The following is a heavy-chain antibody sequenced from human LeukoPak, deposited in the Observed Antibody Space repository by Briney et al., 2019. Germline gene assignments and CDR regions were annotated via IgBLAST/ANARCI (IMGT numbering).Heavy chain of an antibody. CDR3: ARVIYGSGSLNYYYYYYYMDV. CDR2: ISSSSSYI. J-gene: IGHJ6*03. D-gene: IGHD3-10*01. CDR1: GFTFSSYS. Sequence: PGGSLRLSCAASGFTFSSYSMNWVRQAPGKGLEWVSSISSSSSYIYYADSVKGRFTISRDNAKNSLYLQMNSLRAEDTAVYYCARVIYGSGSLNYYYYYYYMDVWGKGTTVTISS. V-gene: IGHV3-21*01.